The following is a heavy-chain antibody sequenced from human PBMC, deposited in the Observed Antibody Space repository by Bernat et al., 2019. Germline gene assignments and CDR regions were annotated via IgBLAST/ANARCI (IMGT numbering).Heavy chain of an antibody. J-gene: IGHJ3*02. CDR2: ISSSSSYI. CDR1: GFTFSSYS. V-gene: IGHV3-21*01. Sequence: EVQLVESGGGLVKPGGSLRLSCAASGFTFSSYSMNWVRQAPGKGLEWVSSISSSSSYIYYADSVKGRFTTSRDNAKNSLYLQMNSLRAEDTAVYYCARVIYDYISAFDIWGQGTMVTVSS. CDR3: ARVIYDYISAFDI. D-gene: IGHD3-16*01.